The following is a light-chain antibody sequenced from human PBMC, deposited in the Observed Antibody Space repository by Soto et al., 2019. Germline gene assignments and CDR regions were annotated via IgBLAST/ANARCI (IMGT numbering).Light chain of an antibody. CDR1: SSDVGSYKL. CDR3: CSYAGSSTFYV. CDR2: EGS. V-gene: IGLV2-23*01. J-gene: IGLJ1*01. Sequence: QSARTQPASVSGSPGQSITISCNGTSSDVGSYKLVSWYQQHPGKAPKLMIYEGSKRPSGVSNRFSGSKSGNTASLTISGLQAEDEADYYCCSYAGSSTFYVFGTGTKLTVL.